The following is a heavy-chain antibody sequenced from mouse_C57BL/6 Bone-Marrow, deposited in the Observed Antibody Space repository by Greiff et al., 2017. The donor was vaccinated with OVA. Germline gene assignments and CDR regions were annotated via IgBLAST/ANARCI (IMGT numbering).Heavy chain of an antibody. D-gene: IGHD2-3*01. Sequence: QVQLKQPGAELVRPGSSVKLSCKASGYTFTSYWMDWVKQRPGQGLEWIGNIYPSDSETHYNQKFKDKATLTVDKSSSTAYMQLSSLTSEDSAVYYCARDGYSFDYWGQGTTLTVSS. CDR3: ARDGYSFDY. J-gene: IGHJ2*01. CDR1: GYTFTSYW. V-gene: IGHV1-61*01. CDR2: IYPSDSET.